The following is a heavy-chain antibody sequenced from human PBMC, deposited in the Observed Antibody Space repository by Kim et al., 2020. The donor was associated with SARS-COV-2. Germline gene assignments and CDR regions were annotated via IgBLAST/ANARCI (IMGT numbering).Heavy chain of an antibody. CDR1: GGSISSGDYY. CDR3: ARGVMERRGRWFDP. Sequence: SETLSLTCTVSGGSISSGDYYWSWIRQPPGKGLEWIGYIYYSGSTYYNPSLKSRVTISVDTSKNQFSLKLSSVTAADTAVYYCARGVMERRGRWFDPWGQGTLVTVSS. D-gene: IGHD1-1*01. J-gene: IGHJ5*02. CDR2: IYYSGST. V-gene: IGHV4-30-4*01.